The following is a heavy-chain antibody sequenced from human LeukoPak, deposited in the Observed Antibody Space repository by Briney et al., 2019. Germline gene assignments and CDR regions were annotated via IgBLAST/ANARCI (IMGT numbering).Heavy chain of an antibody. J-gene: IGHJ3*02. CDR2: ISSSGSTI. CDR3: ARDCGGGSCYGPYDAFDI. CDR1: GFTFSSYE. D-gene: IGHD2-15*01. Sequence: GGSLRLSCAASGFTFSSYEMNWVRQAPGKGLEWVSYISSSGSTIYYADSVRGRFTISRDNAKNSLYLQMNSLRAEDTAVYYCARDCGGGSCYGPYDAFDIWGQGTMVTVSS. V-gene: IGHV3-48*03.